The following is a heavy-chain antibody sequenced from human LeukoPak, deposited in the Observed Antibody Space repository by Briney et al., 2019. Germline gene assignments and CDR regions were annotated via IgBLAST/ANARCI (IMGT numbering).Heavy chain of an antibody. CDR3: AKGSGYEARYYYYYMDV. D-gene: IGHD5-12*01. V-gene: IGHV3-30*02. Sequence: GGSLRLSCAASGFTFSSYGMHWVRQAPGKGLEWVAFIRYDGSNKYYADSVKGRFTISRDNSKNTLYLHVNSLRPEDTAVYYCAKGSGYEARYYYYYMDVWGKGTTVTVSS. CDR1: GFTFSSYG. CDR2: IRYDGSNK. J-gene: IGHJ6*03.